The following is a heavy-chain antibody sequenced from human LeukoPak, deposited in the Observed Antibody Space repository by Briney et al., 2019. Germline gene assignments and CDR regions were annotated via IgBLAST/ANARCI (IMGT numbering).Heavy chain of an antibody. Sequence: ASVKVSCKVSGYTLTELSMHWVRQAPGKGLEWMGGFDPEDGETIYAQKFQGRVTMTEDTSTDTAYMELSSLRSEDTAVYYCATRTYYYDSSGYPQGDWFDPWGQGTLVTVSS. J-gene: IGHJ5*02. V-gene: IGHV1-24*01. D-gene: IGHD3-22*01. CDR1: GYTLTELS. CDR3: ATRTYYYDSSGYPQGDWFDP. CDR2: FDPEDGET.